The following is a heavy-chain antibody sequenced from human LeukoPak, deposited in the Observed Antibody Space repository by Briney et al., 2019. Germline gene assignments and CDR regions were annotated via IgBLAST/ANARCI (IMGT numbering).Heavy chain of an antibody. Sequence: ASVKVSCKASGGTFSSYAISWVRQAPGQGLEWMGGIIPIFGTANYAQKFQGRVTITTDESTSTAHMELSSLRSEDTAVYYCARDHPHYVWGSYRYGLSDYWGQGTLVTVSS. V-gene: IGHV1-69*05. J-gene: IGHJ4*02. CDR3: ARDHPHYVWGSYRYGLSDY. CDR2: IIPIFGTA. CDR1: GGTFSSYA. D-gene: IGHD3-16*02.